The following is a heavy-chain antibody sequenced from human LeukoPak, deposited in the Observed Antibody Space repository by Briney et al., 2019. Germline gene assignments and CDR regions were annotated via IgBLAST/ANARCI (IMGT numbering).Heavy chain of an antibody. CDR1: GFTFSSYS. D-gene: IGHD2/OR15-2a*01. CDR2: ISSSSSYI. Sequence: GGSLRLSCAASGFTFSSYSMNWVRQAPGKGVEWVSSISSSSSYIYYADSVKGRFTISRDNAKNSLYLQMDSLRAEDTAVYYCARDREYNYFDYWGQGTLVTVSS. J-gene: IGHJ4*02. CDR3: ARDREYNYFDY. V-gene: IGHV3-21*01.